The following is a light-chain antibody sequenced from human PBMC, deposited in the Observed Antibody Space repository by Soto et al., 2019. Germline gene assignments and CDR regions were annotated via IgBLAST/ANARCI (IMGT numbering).Light chain of an antibody. J-gene: IGLJ2*01. CDR3: CSYATSRMI. V-gene: IGLV2-23*01. Sequence: QSALTQPASVSGSPGQSITMSCTGPSSAFGTYNFVSWYQQHPGEAPKLMIYEGSKRPSGISNRFSGSKSGNTASLTISGLQAEDEADYYCCSYATSRMIFGGGTKVTVL. CDR1: SSAFGTYNF. CDR2: EGS.